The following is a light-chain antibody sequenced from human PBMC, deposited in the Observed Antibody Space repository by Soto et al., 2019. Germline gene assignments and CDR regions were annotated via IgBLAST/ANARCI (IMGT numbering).Light chain of an antibody. CDR1: SSDVGSYKF. CDR2: EGS. CDR3: CSYAGSSTPYV. Sequence: QSVLTQPPSASGSPGQSVTISCTGTSSDVGSYKFVSWYQQHPGKAPKLMIYEGSKRPSGVSNRFSGSKSGNTASLTISGLQAEDEADYYCCSYAGSSTPYVFGTGTRSPS. J-gene: IGLJ1*01. V-gene: IGLV2-23*01.